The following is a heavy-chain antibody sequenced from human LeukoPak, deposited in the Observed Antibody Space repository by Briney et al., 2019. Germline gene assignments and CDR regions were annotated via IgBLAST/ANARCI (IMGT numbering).Heavy chain of an antibody. Sequence: PSETLSLTCTVSGGSISSSSYYWGWIRQPPGKGLEWIGSIYYSGSTYYNPSLKSRVTISVDTSKNQFSLKLSSVTAADTAVYYCAAGLYDSSGYYWGPFDYWGQGTLVTVSS. CDR1: GGSISSSSYY. J-gene: IGHJ4*02. CDR2: IYYSGST. D-gene: IGHD3-22*01. CDR3: AAGLYDSSGYYWGPFDY. V-gene: IGHV4-39*01.